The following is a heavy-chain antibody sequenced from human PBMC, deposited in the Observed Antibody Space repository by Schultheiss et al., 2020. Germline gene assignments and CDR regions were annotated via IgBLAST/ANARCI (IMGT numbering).Heavy chain of an antibody. V-gene: IGHV3-48*02. CDR3: ASEVGYYDSSGYPEYFQH. CDR1: GFTFSSYA. Sequence: GGSLRLSCAASGFTFSSYAMSWVRQAPGKGLEWVSYISSSSSTIYYADSVKGRFTISRDNAKNSLYLQMNSLRDEDTAVYYCASEVGYYDSSGYPEYFQHWGQGTLVTVSS. CDR2: ISSSSSTI. J-gene: IGHJ1*01. D-gene: IGHD3-22*01.